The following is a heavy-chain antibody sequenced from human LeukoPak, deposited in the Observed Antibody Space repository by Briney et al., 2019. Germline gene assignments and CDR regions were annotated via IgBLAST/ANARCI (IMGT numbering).Heavy chain of an antibody. CDR3: AKKGRWLQFYYFDY. CDR1: GFTFSSYG. J-gene: IGHJ4*02. Sequence: PGRSLRLSCAASGFTFSSYGMHWVRQAPGKGLEWVAVISYDGSNKYYADSVKGRFTISRDNSKNTLYLQMNSLRAEDTAVYYCAKKGRWLQFYYFDYWGQGTLVTVSS. D-gene: IGHD5-24*01. V-gene: IGHV3-30*18. CDR2: ISYDGSNK.